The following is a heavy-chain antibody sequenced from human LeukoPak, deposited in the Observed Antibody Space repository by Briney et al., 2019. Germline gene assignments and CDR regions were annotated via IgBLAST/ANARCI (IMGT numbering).Heavy chain of an antibody. Sequence: GGSLRLSCAASGFTFSSYAMHWVRQAPGKGLEWVAVISYDGSNKYYADSVKGRFTISRDNSKNTLYLQMNSLKTEDTAVYYCARDGEEGPHSAFDIWGQGTVVTVSS. CDR2: ISYDGSNK. CDR1: GFTFSSYA. J-gene: IGHJ3*02. CDR3: ARDGEEGPHSAFDI. V-gene: IGHV3-30*04. D-gene: IGHD7-27*01.